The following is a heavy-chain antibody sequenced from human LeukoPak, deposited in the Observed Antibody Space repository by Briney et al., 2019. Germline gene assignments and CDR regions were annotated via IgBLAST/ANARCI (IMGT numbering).Heavy chain of an antibody. V-gene: IGHV1-8*01. J-gene: IGHJ3*02. Sequence: ASPKDSSMPPRYTLTSSDINSVRQTTRQGVEWMGWMNPNSGNTDYAQKFQGRVTMTRNTSISTAYMELSSLRSEDTAVCYCYDSSGYGAFDIWGQGTMVTVSS. CDR3: YDSSGYGAFDI. CDR2: MNPNSGNT. CDR1: RYTLTSSD. D-gene: IGHD3-22*01.